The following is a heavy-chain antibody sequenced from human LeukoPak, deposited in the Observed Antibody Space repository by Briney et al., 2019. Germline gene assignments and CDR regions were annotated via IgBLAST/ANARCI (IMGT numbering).Heavy chain of an antibody. V-gene: IGHV1-69*05. J-gene: IGHJ4*02. CDR1: GGTFSSYA. CDR2: IIPIFGTA. D-gene: IGHD3-9*01. CDR3: ATAKYDFDWLFPFDY. Sequence: GSSVKVSCKASGGTFSSYAISWVRQAPGQGLEWMGGIIPIFGTANYAQKFQGRVTITTDESTSTAYMELSSLRSEDTAVYYCATAKYDFDWLFPFDYWGQGTLVTVSS.